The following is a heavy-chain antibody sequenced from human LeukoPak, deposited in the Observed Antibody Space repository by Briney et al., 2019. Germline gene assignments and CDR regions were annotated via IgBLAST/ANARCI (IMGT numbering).Heavy chain of an antibody. D-gene: IGHD1-7*01. J-gene: IGHJ4*02. CDR2: IHSGGNT. CDR1: GFTVSSNY. Sequence: GGCLRLSCTASGFTVSSNYMSWVRQAPGKGLEWVSVIHSGGNTYYADSVKGRFTVSRDNSKNTLYLQMNSLRAEDTAVYYCATSEWELHSDYWGQGTLVTVSS. V-gene: IGHV3-53*01. CDR3: ATSEWELHSDY.